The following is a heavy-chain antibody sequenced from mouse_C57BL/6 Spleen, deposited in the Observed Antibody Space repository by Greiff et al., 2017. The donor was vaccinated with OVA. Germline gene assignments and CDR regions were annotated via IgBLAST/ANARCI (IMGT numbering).Heavy chain of an antibody. Sequence: VQLKESGPELVKPGASVKISCKASGYSFTSYYIHWVKQRPGQGLEWIGWIYPGSGNTKYNEKFKGKATRTADTSSSTAYMQLSSLTSEDSAVYYGARSRGYDGFDYWGQGTTLTVSS. CDR1: GYSFTSYY. J-gene: IGHJ2*01. V-gene: IGHV1-66*01. D-gene: IGHD2-2*01. CDR3: ARSRGYDGFDY. CDR2: IYPGSGNT.